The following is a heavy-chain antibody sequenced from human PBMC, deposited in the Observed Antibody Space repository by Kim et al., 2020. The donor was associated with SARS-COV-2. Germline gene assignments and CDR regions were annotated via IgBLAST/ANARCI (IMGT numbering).Heavy chain of an antibody. CDR2: ISSSSSYI. CDR1: GFTFSSYS. CDR3: ARDGTGYSSSSYYYYGMDV. D-gene: IGHD6-6*01. V-gene: IGHV3-21*01. J-gene: IGHJ6*02. Sequence: GGSLRLSCAASGFTFSSYSMNWVRQAPGKGLEWVSSISSSSSYIYYADSVKGRFTISRDNAKNSLYLQMNSLRAEDTAVYHCARDGTGYSSSSYYYYGMDVWGQGTTVTVSS.